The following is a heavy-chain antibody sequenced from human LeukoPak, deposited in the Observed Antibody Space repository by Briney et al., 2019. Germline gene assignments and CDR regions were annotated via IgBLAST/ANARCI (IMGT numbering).Heavy chain of an antibody. CDR1: GGSISSYY. CDR2: IYYSGST. J-gene: IGHJ6*03. Sequence: SETLSLTCTVSGGSISSYYWSWIRQPPGKGPEWIGYIYYSGSTNYNPSLKGRVTISVDTSKNQFSLKLSSVTAADTAVYYCARAIGAASWYRSRYYYYMDVWGKGTTVTVSS. V-gene: IGHV4-59*01. D-gene: IGHD6-13*01. CDR3: ARAIGAASWYRSRYYYYMDV.